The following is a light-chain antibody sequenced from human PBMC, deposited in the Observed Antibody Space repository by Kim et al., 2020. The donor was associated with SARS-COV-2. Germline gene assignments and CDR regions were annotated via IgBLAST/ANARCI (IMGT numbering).Light chain of an antibody. CDR1: RSISNW. J-gene: IGKJ1*01. CDR2: EAS. CDR3: QQYNTSPWA. V-gene: IGKV1-5*03. Sequence: ASVGDSVTLTCRASRSISNWLAWYQLKPGQAPKLLIYEASTLEGGVPSRFSGSGSVTEFTLTISSLQPDDFATYYCQQYNTSPWAFGQGTRVDIK.